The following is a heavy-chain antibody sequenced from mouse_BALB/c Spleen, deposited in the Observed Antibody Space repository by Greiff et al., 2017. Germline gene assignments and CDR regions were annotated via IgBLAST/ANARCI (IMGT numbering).Heavy chain of an antibody. CDR2: IWAGGST. CDR1: GFAFSSYD. Sequence: VKLVESGGGLVKPGGSLKLSCAASGFAFSSYDMSWVRQPPGKGLEWLGVIWAGGSTNYNSALMSRLSISKDNSKSQVFLKMNSLQTDDTAMYYCARDMGLRQDAMDYWGQGTSVTVSS. D-gene: IGHD2-4*01. V-gene: IGHV2-9*02. J-gene: IGHJ4*01. CDR3: ARDMGLRQDAMDY.